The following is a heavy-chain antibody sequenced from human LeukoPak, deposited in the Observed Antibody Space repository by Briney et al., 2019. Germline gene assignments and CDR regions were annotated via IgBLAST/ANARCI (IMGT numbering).Heavy chain of an antibody. J-gene: IGHJ4*02. D-gene: IGHD2-15*01. CDR1: GFSFRNYW. V-gene: IGHV3-7*01. Sequence: GGSLRLSCAASGFSFRNYWMGWVRQASGKGLEWVANTKPDGSAEYYADSVRGRFTASRDNANNLLYLQMNRLRAEDTAVYYCARDGGLHTNFDYWGQGTLLTVSS. CDR2: TKPDGSAE. CDR3: ARDGGLHTNFDY.